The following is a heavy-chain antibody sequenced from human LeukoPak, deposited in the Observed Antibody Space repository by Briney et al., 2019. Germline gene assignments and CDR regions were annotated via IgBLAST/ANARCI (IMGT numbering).Heavy chain of an antibody. D-gene: IGHD5-18*01. CDR2: IKEDGSAE. Sequence: GGSLRLSCAASGFTSGFTFSNYWMSWVRQAPGKGLQWVANIKEDGSAEFYVDSVKGRFTISRDNAKNSLYLQMNSLRAEDTAVYYCATSRDAPMETGGQGTLVTVSS. V-gene: IGHV3-7*01. CDR3: ATSRDAPMET. CDR1: GFTFSNYW. J-gene: IGHJ4*02.